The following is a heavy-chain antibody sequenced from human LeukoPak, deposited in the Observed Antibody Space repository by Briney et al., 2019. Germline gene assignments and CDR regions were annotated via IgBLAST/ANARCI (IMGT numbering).Heavy chain of an antibody. CDR1: GFTFSSYW. J-gene: IGHJ4*02. V-gene: IGHV3-7*01. CDR2: IKHDGSDK. CDR3: ARHVVALGFDY. Sequence: GGSLRLSCAASGFTFSSYWMSWVRQAPGKGLEWVANIKHDGSDKYYVGSVRGRFTISRDNAKNSLYLQMNSLRAEDTAVYYCARHVVALGFDYWGQGTLVTVSS. D-gene: IGHD3-22*01.